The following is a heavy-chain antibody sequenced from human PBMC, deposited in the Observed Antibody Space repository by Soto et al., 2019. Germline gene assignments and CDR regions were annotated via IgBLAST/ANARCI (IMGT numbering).Heavy chain of an antibody. V-gene: IGHV1-69*01. CDR2: IIPIFGTE. J-gene: IGHJ3*02. CDR1: GGTFSIYS. D-gene: IGHD1-7*01. Sequence: ASLKVSCKASGGTFSIYSIILLLHSPGQGLEWMGGIIPIFGTENYAQKFQGRVTITEDESTSTAYMEMSSLRSEDTAVYYCAREETNGNTHHFDIWGQGKMVNVSS. CDR3: AREETNGNTHHFDI.